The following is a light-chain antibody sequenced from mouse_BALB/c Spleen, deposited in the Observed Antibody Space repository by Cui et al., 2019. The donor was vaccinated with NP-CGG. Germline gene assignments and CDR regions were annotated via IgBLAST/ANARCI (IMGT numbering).Light chain of an antibody. CDR3: ALWYSNHWV. CDR1: TGAVTTSNY. Sequence: QAVLTQESALTTSPGETVTLTCRSSTGAVTTSNYPTWVPEKPYHLFPCLIGCPKNRAPGVPARFSGSLIGDKAALTITGAQTEDEAIYFCALWYSNHWVFGGGTKLTVL. V-gene: IGLV1*01. CDR2: CPK. J-gene: IGLJ1*01.